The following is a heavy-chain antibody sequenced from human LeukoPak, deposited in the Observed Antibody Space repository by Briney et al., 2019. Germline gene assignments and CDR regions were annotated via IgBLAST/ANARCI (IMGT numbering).Heavy chain of an antibody. CDR1: GFTFSHYW. D-gene: IGHD4-11*01. Sequence: GGSLRLPCAASGFTFSHYWMSWVRQAPGKGLQWVANMKHDGSEKYYVDSVKGRFTISRDNAKNSLYLQLNSLRAEDTAVYYCARVPYSNYNHWNYYYMDVWGKGATVTVSS. J-gene: IGHJ6*03. CDR2: MKHDGSEK. V-gene: IGHV3-7*01. CDR3: ARVPYSNYNHWNYYYMDV.